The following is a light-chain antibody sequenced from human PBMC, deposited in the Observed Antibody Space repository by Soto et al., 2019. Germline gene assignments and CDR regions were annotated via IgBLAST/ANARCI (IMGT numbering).Light chain of an antibody. CDR1: SSDIGGYNF. Sequence: QSALTQPTSVSGSPGQSITISCTGTSSDIGGYNFVSWYQHHPGKAPKLMIFAVTNRPSGVSNRFSGSKSVNTASLTISGLQPEDEADYFCCSYTSSSTYVFGTGTKVTVL. V-gene: IGLV2-14*01. CDR2: AVT. CDR3: CSYTSSSTYV. J-gene: IGLJ1*01.